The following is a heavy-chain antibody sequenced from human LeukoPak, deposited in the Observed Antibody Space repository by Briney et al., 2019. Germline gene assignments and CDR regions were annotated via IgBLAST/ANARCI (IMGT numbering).Heavy chain of an antibody. CDR1: GYTFTSYA. D-gene: IGHD3-9*01. V-gene: IGHV7-4-1*02. Sequence: ASVKVSCKASGYTFTSYAMNWVRQAPGQGLEWMGWINTNTGNPTYAQGFTGRFVFSLDTSVSTAYLQISSLKAEDTAVYYCARNFAYYDILTGYYNCFDYWGQGTLVTVSS. CDR3: ARNFAYYDILTGYYNCFDY. J-gene: IGHJ4*02. CDR2: INTNTGNP.